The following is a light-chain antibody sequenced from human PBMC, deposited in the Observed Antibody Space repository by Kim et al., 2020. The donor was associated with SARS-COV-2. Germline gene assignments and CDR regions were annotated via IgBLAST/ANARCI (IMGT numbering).Light chain of an antibody. Sequence: SVSPGERATLSGRASQSVSSNLAWYQQKRGQPPRLLIYGASTRATGVPARFSGSGSGTEFTLTITSLQSEDFAVYFCQQYINWRTFGQGTKVDIK. CDR1: QSVSSN. CDR3: QQYINWRT. J-gene: IGKJ1*01. V-gene: IGKV3-15*01. CDR2: GAS.